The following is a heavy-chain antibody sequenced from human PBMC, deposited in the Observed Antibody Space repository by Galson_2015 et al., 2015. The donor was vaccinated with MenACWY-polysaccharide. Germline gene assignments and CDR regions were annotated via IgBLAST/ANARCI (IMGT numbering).Heavy chain of an antibody. V-gene: IGHV3-23*01. D-gene: IGHD3-3*02. CDR1: GFTFSKAW. CDR3: AKETLYYHFMDV. CDR2: ISTSGGTT. Sequence: SLRLSCAASGFTFSKAWMSWVRQAPGKGLEWVSTISTSGGTTSYADSVKGRITISRDNSKNTLYLQVNSLRAEDTAVYYCAKETLYYHFMDVWGQGTTVTVSS. J-gene: IGHJ6*02.